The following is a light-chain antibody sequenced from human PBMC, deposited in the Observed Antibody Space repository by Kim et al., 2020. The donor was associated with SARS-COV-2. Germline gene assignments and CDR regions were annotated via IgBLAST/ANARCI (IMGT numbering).Light chain of an antibody. CDR2: DAS. CDR1: QDISNY. V-gene: IGKV1-33*01. J-gene: IGKJ2*01. Sequence: DNQMTMSLSSLSASVGDRVTITCQASQDISNYLNWYQQKPGKAPKLLIYDASNLETGVPSRFSGSGSGTDFTFTISSLQPEDIATYYCQQYDNLPHTFGQGTKLEI. CDR3: QQYDNLPHT.